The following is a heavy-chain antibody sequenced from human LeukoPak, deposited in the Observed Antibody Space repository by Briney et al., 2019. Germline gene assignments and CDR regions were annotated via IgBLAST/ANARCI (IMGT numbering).Heavy chain of an antibody. CDR2: ISSSSSNYI. CDR1: GFTFSYFS. D-gene: IGHD2-2*01. Sequence: GGSLRLSCAASGFTFSYFSMNWVRQAPGKGLEWVSLISSSSSNYIYYADSVQGRFTISRDNAKNSLDLQMNSLRAEDTAVYYCANLQNCSSTSCRFFYWGQGTLVTVSS. CDR3: ANLQNCSSTSCRFFY. J-gene: IGHJ4*02. V-gene: IGHV3-21*04.